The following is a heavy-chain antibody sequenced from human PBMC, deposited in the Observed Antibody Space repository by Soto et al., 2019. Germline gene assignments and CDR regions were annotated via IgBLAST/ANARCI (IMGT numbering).Heavy chain of an antibody. Sequence: QLQLQESGPGLVKPSETLSLTCTVSGGSISSSSYYWGWIRQPPGKGLEWIGSIYYSGSTYYNPSLKSRVAPSVDTSKNQFSLKLSSVTAADTAVYYCARVGYCSGGSCYLIAFDIWGQGTMVTVSS. CDR2: IYYSGST. J-gene: IGHJ3*02. V-gene: IGHV4-39*01. CDR1: GGSISSSSYY. D-gene: IGHD2-15*01. CDR3: ARVGYCSGGSCYLIAFDI.